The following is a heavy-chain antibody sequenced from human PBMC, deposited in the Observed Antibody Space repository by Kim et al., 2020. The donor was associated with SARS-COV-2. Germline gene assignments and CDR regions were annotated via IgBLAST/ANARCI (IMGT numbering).Heavy chain of an antibody. CDR3: SRGYSDGPVYAFDI. J-gene: IGHJ3*02. CDR2: ISNKREGYTT. CDR1: NTGFIDQY. D-gene: IGHD1-26*01. V-gene: IGHV3-72*01. Sequence: GGSLRLSCVATNTGFIDQYMDWVRQGPGKGLQWVGRISNKREGYTTEYAESVRGRFTISRDDSEKSLYLQMDSLRADDPAVYFCSRGYSDGPVYAFDIWGPGTLVTVSS.